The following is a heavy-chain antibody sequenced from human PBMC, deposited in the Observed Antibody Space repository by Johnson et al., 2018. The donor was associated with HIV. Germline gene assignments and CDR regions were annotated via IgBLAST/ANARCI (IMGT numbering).Heavy chain of an antibody. D-gene: IGHD4-17*01. CDR2: INWNGGST. Sequence: MLLVESGGGVVRPGGSLRLSCEASGFIFDDYGMSWVRQAPGKGLEWVSGINWNGGSTGYADSVKGRFTISRDNVKNSLYLQMNSLRAEDTALYYCARSRGGGDYAPEAFDIWGQGTMVTVSS. J-gene: IGHJ3*02. CDR3: ARSRGGGDYAPEAFDI. CDR1: GFIFDDYG. V-gene: IGHV3-20*04.